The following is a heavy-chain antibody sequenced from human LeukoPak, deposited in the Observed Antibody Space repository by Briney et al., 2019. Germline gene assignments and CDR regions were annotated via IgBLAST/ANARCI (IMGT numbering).Heavy chain of an antibody. J-gene: IGHJ4*02. Sequence: PGGSLRLSCAASGFTFSNFWTNWVRQAPRKGLEWVANIKQDGSEKYYVDSVKGRFTISRDNSKNSLFLQMNSLRAEDAAVYYCARDWAGMTAPGPFDYWGQGTLVTVSS. D-gene: IGHD6-13*01. CDR3: ARDWAGMTAPGPFDY. CDR2: IKQDGSEK. CDR1: GFTFSNFW. V-gene: IGHV3-7*01.